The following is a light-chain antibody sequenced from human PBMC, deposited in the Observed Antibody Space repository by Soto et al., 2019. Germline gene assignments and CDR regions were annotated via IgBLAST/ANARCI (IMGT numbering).Light chain of an antibody. CDR2: GAS. V-gene: IGKV3-20*01. J-gene: IGKJ3*01. CDR3: QQYGSSPKT. Sequence: EIVLTQSPGTLSLSPGERATLSCRASQSVSSSYLAWYQQKPGQAPRLLIYGASSRATGIPDRFSGSGSGTDFTLPIRRLEPEDFAVYYCQQYGSSPKTFGPGTKVDTK. CDR1: QSVSSSY.